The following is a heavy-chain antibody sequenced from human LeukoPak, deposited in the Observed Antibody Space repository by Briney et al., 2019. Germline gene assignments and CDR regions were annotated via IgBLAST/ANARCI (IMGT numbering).Heavy chain of an antibody. D-gene: IGHD3-10*01. CDR3: TTEGLLWFGAMDV. CDR2: IKSKTDGGTT. J-gene: IGHJ6*04. Sequence: PGGSLRLSCAASGFTVSNNYMSWVRQSPGKGLEWVGRIKSKTDGGTTDYAAPVKGRFTISRDDSKNTLYLQMNSLKTEDTAVYYCTTEGLLWFGAMDVWGKGTTVTISS. V-gene: IGHV3-15*01. CDR1: GFTVSNNY.